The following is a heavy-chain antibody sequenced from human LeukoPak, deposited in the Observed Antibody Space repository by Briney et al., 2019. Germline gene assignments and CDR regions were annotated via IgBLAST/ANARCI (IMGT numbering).Heavy chain of an antibody. J-gene: IGHJ4*02. D-gene: IGHD3-10*01. Sequence: SETLSLTCTVSGGSISSSSYYWGWIRQPPGKGLEWIGSIYYSGSTYYNPSLKSRVTISVDTSKNQFSLKLSSVTAADTAVYYCARDLGRAHDDWGQGTLVTVSS. CDR3: ARDLGRAHDD. V-gene: IGHV4-39*07. CDR2: IYYSGST. CDR1: GGSISSSSYY.